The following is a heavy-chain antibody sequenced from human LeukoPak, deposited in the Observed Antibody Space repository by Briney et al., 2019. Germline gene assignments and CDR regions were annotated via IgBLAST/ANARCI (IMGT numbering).Heavy chain of an antibody. Sequence: ASVKVSCKASGYTFTGYCMHWVRQAPGQGLEWMGWINPNSGGTNYAQKFQGRVTMTRDTSISTAYMELSRLRSDDTAVYYCAREHDILTGTAFDYWGQGTLVTVSS. CDR2: INPNSGGT. J-gene: IGHJ4*02. CDR1: GYTFTGYC. D-gene: IGHD3-9*01. V-gene: IGHV1-2*02. CDR3: AREHDILTGTAFDY.